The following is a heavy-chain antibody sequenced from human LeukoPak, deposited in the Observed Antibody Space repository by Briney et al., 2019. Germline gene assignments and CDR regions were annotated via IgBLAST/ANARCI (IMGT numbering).Heavy chain of an antibody. CDR2: IWYDGSNK. Sequence: PGGSLRLSCAASGFTFSSYGMHWVRQAPGKGLEWVAVIWYDGSNKYYADSVKGRFTISRDNSKNTLYLQMNSLRAEDTAVYYCARDQWSGYYNYYYYGMDVWGQGTTVTVSS. CDR3: ARDQWSGYYNYYYYGMDV. D-gene: IGHD3-3*01. CDR1: GFTFSSYG. J-gene: IGHJ6*02. V-gene: IGHV3-33*01.